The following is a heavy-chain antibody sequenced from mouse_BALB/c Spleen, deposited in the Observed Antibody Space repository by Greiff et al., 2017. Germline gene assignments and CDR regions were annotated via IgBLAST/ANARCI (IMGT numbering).Heavy chain of an antibody. CDR2: IRSKSNNYAT. CDR1: GFTFNTYA. J-gene: IGHJ4*01. Sequence: EAGGGLVQPKGSLKLSCAASGFTFNTYAMNWVRQAPGKGLEWVARIRSKSNNYATYYADSVKDRFTISRDDSQSMLYLQMNNLKTEDTAMYYCVREGLLEVPYAMDYWGQGTSVTVSS. CDR3: VREGLLEVPYAMDY. D-gene: IGHD2-14*01. V-gene: IGHV10-1*02.